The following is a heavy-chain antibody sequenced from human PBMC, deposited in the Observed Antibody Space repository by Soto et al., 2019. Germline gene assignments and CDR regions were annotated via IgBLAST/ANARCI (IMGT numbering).Heavy chain of an antibody. D-gene: IGHD6-13*01. Sequence: GGSLRLSCAASGFTFSSYATSWVRQAPGKGLEWVSAISGSGGSTYYADSVKGRFTISRDNSKNTLYLQMNSLRAEDTAVYYCAAGRFLPHSSSWFYYYYYMDVWGKGTTVTVSS. V-gene: IGHV3-23*01. CDR2: ISGSGGST. CDR3: AAGRFLPHSSSWFYYYYYMDV. CDR1: GFTFSSYA. J-gene: IGHJ6*03.